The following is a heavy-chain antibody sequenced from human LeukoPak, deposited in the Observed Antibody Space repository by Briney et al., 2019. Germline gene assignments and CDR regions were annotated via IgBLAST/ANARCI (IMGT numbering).Heavy chain of an antibody. D-gene: IGHD1-26*01. V-gene: IGHV3-53*01. J-gene: IGHJ4*02. CDR3: ARGDSGSYYIFDY. CDR2: IYSGGST. CDR1: GFTVSSNY. Sequence: PGGSLRLSCAASGFTVSSNYMSWVRQAPGKGLEWVSVIYSGGSTYYADSVKGRFTISRDNSKNTLYLQMNSLRAEDTAVYYCARGDSGSYYIFDYWGQGTLVTVSS.